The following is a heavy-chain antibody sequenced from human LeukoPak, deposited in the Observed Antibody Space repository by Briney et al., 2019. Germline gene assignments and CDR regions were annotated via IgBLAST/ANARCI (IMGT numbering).Heavy chain of an antibody. CDR2: IWYDGGNK. Sequence: GTSLRLSCAASGFSFSTYGMHWVRQAPGKGLEWVAVIWYDGGNKCYGDSVKGRFTISRDNSKNTLYLQMNSLRAEDTAVYYCVTGGGNSVVYWGQGTLVTVSS. J-gene: IGHJ4*02. CDR1: GFSFSTYG. V-gene: IGHV3-33*01. D-gene: IGHD4-23*01. CDR3: VTGGGNSVVY.